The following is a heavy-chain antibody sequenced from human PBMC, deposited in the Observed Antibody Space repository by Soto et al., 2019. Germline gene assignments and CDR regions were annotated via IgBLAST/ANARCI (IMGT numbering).Heavy chain of an antibody. CDR2: INAGNGNT. D-gene: IGHD4-17*01. Sequence: ASVKVSCKAPGYTFTSYAMHWVRQAPGQRLEWMGWINAGNGNTKYSQKFQGRVTITRDTSASTAYMELSSLRSEDTAVYYCARDYGGNSGPPNYWGQGTLVTVSS. CDR1: GYTFTSYA. V-gene: IGHV1-3*01. J-gene: IGHJ4*02. CDR3: ARDYGGNSGPPNY.